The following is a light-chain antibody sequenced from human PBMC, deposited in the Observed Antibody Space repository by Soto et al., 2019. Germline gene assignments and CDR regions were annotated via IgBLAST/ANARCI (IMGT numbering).Light chain of an antibody. CDR3: QQSYSTLWT. CDR2: AAS. CDR1: QSISSY. J-gene: IGKJ1*01. V-gene: IGKV1-39*01. Sequence: DIQITQSPSSLSSSVLDRFTITCRASQSISSYLNWYQQKPGKAPKLLIYAASSLQSGVPSRFSGSGSGTDFTLTISSLQPEDFATYYCQQSYSTLWTFGQGTKVDIK.